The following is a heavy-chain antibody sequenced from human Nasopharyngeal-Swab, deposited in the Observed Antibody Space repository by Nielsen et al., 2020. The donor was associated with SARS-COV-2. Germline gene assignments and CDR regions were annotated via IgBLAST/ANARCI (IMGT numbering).Heavy chain of an antibody. V-gene: IGHV4-59*01. D-gene: IGHD3-3*01. J-gene: IGHJ5*02. CDR3: ARGVPITLVGVVSSGGNQFDP. Sequence: SETLSLPCTVSGDSISSYYWRWIRQPPGKGLEWIGFLYYSGSTNYNPSLKSRVTISVDTSKNQFSLKLTSMTAADTSVYYCARGVPITLVGVVSSGGNQFDPWGQGTLVTVSS. CDR1: GDSISSYY. CDR2: LYYSGST.